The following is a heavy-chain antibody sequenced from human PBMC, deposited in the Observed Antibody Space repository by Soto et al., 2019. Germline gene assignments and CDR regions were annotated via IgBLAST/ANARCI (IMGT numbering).Heavy chain of an antibody. CDR1: GFSFINAW. CDR2: IKSQGDGGTR. CDR3: TTDLQAYCDGTTCYAGNYYYDDMDV. Sequence: GSWRLSCAASGFSFINAWMSWVRQAPGKGLEWVGHIKSQGDGGTRDYAAPVKGRFTISRDDSKNTLFLQMNSLKDEDTAVYFCTTDLQAYCDGTTCYAGNYYYDDMDVWGQGTTVTVSS. J-gene: IGHJ6*02. D-gene: IGHD2-2*01. V-gene: IGHV3-15*01.